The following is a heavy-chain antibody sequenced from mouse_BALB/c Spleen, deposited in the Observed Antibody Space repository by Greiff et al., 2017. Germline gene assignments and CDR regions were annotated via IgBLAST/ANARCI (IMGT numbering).Heavy chain of an antibody. CDR1: GFTFSSYA. V-gene: IGHV5-9-4*01. CDR2: ISSGGSYT. CDR3: ARGEIPAWFAY. J-gene: IGHJ3*01. Sequence: EVNVVESGGGLVKPGGSLKLSCAASGFTFSSYAMSWVRQSPEKRLEWVAEISSGGSYTYYPDTVTGRFTISRDNAKNTLYLEMSSLRSEDTAMYYCARGEIPAWFAYWGQGTLVTVSA.